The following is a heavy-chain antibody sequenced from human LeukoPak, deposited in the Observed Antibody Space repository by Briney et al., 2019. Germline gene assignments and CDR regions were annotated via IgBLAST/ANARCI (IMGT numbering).Heavy chain of an antibody. CDR1: GFTFSTFA. D-gene: IGHD3-10*02. Sequence: GGSLRLSCAASGFTFSTFAMIWVRQPPGKGLEWVSSISSSSRSYIYYADSVKGRFTISRDNAKNSLYLQMNSLRAEDTAVYYCAELGITMIGGVWGKGTTVTISS. CDR3: AELGITMIGGV. CDR2: ISSSSRSYI. V-gene: IGHV3-21*01. J-gene: IGHJ6*04.